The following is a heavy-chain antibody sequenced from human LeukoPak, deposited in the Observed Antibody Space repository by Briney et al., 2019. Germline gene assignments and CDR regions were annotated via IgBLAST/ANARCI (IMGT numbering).Heavy chain of an antibody. CDR1: GYIFDDYG. D-gene: IGHD5-24*01. CDR2: INWNGGST. CDR3: VRLGRDGYTYGAAY. V-gene: IGHV3-20*04. J-gene: IGHJ1*01. Sequence: PGGSLRLSCAVSGYIFDDYGMRCVRQAPGQGLEWVAGINWNGGSTGYAASVKGRCTISRDNAKTALYLEMNSLRVEDTAFYYCVRLGRDGYTYGAAYWGQGALVTVSS.